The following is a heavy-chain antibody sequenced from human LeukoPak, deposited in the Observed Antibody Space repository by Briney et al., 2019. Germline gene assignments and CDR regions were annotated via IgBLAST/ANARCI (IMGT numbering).Heavy chain of an antibody. CDR1: GGSISSSGYY. Sequence: SETLSLTCTVSGGSISSSGYYWSWIRQHPGKGLEWIAYIYNSGSSYYNPSLKSRITISVDTSKNQFSLKLNSVTAADTAVYYCARSPPTETDLDVWGQGTTVTVSS. V-gene: IGHV4-31*03. CDR2: IYNSGSS. J-gene: IGHJ6*02. CDR3: ARSPPTETDLDV.